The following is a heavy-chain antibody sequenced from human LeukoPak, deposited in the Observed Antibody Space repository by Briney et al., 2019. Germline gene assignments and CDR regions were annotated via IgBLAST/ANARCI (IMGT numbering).Heavy chain of an antibody. Sequence: SETLSLTCTVSGGSISSGGYYWSWIRQHPGKGLEWIGYIYYSGSAYYNPSLKSRVTISVDTSKNQFSLKLSSVTAADTAVYYCARGQAARPPRDYYYYYYGMDVWGQGTTVTVSS. D-gene: IGHD6-6*01. CDR3: ARGQAARPPRDYYYYYYGMDV. CDR2: IYYSGSA. V-gene: IGHV4-31*03. CDR1: GGSISSGGYY. J-gene: IGHJ6*02.